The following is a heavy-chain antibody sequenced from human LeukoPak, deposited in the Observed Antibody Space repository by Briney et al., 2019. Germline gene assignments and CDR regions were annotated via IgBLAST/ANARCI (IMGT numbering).Heavy chain of an antibody. J-gene: IGHJ4*02. CDR2: IYYSGST. CDR3: ARVPTVTMGFDY. Sequence: SETLSLTCTVSGGSISSGGYSWSWIPQPPGKGLGGLGYIYYSGSTYYNPSLKSRVTISVDTSKNQFSLKLSSVTAADTAVYYCARVPTVTMGFDYWGQGTLVTVSS. V-gene: IGHV4-31*03. D-gene: IGHD4-11*01. CDR1: GGSISSGGYS.